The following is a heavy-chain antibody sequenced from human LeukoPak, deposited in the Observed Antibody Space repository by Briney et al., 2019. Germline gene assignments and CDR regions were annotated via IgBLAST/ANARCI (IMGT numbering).Heavy chain of an antibody. CDR2: INHSGST. Sequence: SETLSLTCAVYGGSFSGYYWSWIRQPPGKGLEWIGEINHSGSTNYNPSLKSRVTISVDTSKNQFSLKLSSVTAADTAVYYCARGLGIAAAGKSNWFDPWGQGNLVTVSS. CDR1: GGSFSGYY. V-gene: IGHV4-34*01. J-gene: IGHJ5*02. D-gene: IGHD6-13*01. CDR3: ARGLGIAAAGKSNWFDP.